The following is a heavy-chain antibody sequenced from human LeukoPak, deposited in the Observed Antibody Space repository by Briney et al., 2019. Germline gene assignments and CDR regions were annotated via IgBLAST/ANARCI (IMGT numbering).Heavy chain of an antibody. Sequence: GGSLRLSCAPSGFTFSSYNMNWVRQAPGKGLEWVSSISSSSSYIYYADSVKGRITISRDNAKNSLYLQMNSLRAEDTAVYYCARDLSRIFRVDHFDYWGQGTLVTVSS. V-gene: IGHV3-21*01. CDR2: ISSSSSYI. CDR3: ARDLSRIFRVDHFDY. D-gene: IGHD3-3*01. CDR1: GFTFSSYN. J-gene: IGHJ4*02.